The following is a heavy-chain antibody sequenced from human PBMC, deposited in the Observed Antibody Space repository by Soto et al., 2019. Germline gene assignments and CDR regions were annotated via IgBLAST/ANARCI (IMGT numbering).Heavy chain of an antibody. CDR3: ARYGDVAYYYYGNDF. J-gene: IGHJ6*02. CDR2: ISGYNGKT. D-gene: IGHD2-21*02. Sequence: QVQLVQSGGEVKKPGASVKVSCKASGYTFTSYVISWVRQAPGQGLEWMGWISGYNGKTNYAQKVQDRVTMTTDTSTSTVYMELRSLRSNDTAVYYCARYGDVAYYYYGNDFWGQGTPVTVSS. CDR1: GYTFTSYV. V-gene: IGHV1-18*01.